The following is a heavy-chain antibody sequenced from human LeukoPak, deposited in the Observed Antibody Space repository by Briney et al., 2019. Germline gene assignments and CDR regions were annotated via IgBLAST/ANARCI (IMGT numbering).Heavy chain of an antibody. J-gene: IGHJ6*03. V-gene: IGHV4-39*07. CDR3: ARSVVIPAGYYYYYYMDV. D-gene: IGHD2-2*01. CDR2: IFYTGNT. Sequence: SETLSLTCTVSGGSISTSRYYWGWIRQPPGRGLEWLGNIFYTGNTYYDPSLKSRVTMSVDLSTDQASLRLNSVTAADTAVYYCARSVVIPAGYYYYYYMDVWGKGTSVTVSS. CDR1: GGSISTSRYY.